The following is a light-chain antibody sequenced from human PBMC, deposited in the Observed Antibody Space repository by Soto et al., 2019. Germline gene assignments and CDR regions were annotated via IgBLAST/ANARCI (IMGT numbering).Light chain of an antibody. CDR2: EVS. J-gene: IGLJ2*01. CDR1: SSDVGGYNY. V-gene: IGLV2-14*01. CDR3: SSYTDTTVVV. Sequence: QSALTQPASVSGSPGQSITISCTATSSDVGGYNYVSWYQQHPGKAPKLMIYEVSNRPSGVSDRFAGSKSGNTASLTISGLQAEDEADYYCSSYTDTTVVVFGGGTKLPVL.